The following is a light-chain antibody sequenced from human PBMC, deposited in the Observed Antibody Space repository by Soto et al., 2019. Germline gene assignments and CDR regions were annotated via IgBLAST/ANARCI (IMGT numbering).Light chain of an antibody. V-gene: IGLV4-69*01. CDR2: LSSDGSH. CDR1: SGHSSYA. Sequence: QPVLTQSPSASASLGASVKLTCTLSSGHSSYAIAWHQQQPEKGPRYLMKLSSDGSHSKGDGIPDRFSGTSSGAERYLPISSLQSDDEADYYCQTWDTGARVVFGGGTKLTVL. J-gene: IGLJ2*01. CDR3: QTWDTGARVV.